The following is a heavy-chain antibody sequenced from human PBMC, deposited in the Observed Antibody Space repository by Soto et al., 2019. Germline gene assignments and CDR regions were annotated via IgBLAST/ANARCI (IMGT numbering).Heavy chain of an antibody. Sequence: QVQLVQSGAEVKKPGASVKVSCKASGYTFTSYDINWVRQAPGQGLEWVGWTTPNSGDTGYAQTFQGRVTLTRDTSRSTAYMELSSLTSEDTAVYYCARNLYNTGSFGHWGQGTLVTVSS. CDR3: ARNLYNTGSFGH. CDR2: TTPNSGDT. J-gene: IGHJ4*02. V-gene: IGHV1-8*02. D-gene: IGHD1-20*01. CDR1: GYTFTSYD.